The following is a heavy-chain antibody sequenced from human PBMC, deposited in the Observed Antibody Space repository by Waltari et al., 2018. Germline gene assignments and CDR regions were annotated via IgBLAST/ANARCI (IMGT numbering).Heavy chain of an antibody. J-gene: IGHJ4*02. CDR3: ARLGRDQYRYFDY. D-gene: IGHD2-2*02. CDR1: GGTFSSYT. V-gene: IGHV1-69*02. Sequence: QVQLVQSGAEVKKPGSSVKVSCKASGGTFSSYTISWVRQAPGQGLEWMGRIIPILGIANYAQKFQGRVTITADKSTSTAYMELSSLRSEDTAVYYCARLGRDQYRYFDYWGQGTLVTVSS. CDR2: IIPILGIA.